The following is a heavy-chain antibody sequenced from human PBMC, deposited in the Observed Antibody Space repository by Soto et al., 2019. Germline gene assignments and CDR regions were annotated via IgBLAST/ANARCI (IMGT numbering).Heavy chain of an antibody. Sequence: QVHLQESGPGLVQASETLSLTCTVSGGSIRSYYWTWIRQPPGKGLEWLGYIFYSGSTFYNPSLKSRVTISIHTSKSQFSLQLTSVTAADTAVYYCARGAADTAMFDSWGQGTLVTVSS. CDR3: ARGAADTAMFDS. V-gene: IGHV4-59*01. CDR1: GGSIRSYY. J-gene: IGHJ4*02. CDR2: IFYSGST. D-gene: IGHD5-18*01.